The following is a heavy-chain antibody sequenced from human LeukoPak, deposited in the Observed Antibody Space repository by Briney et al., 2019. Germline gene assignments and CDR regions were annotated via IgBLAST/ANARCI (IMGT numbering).Heavy chain of an antibody. V-gene: IGHV3-7*01. Sequence: GGSLRLSCAASGFTFSNAWMSWVRQAPGKGLEWAANIKQDGSEKYYVDSVKGRFTISRDNAKNSLYLQMNSLRAEDTAVYYCARRQGSYFDTSGYYYGWGQGTLVTVSS. CDR3: ARRQGSYFDTSGYYYG. D-gene: IGHD3-22*01. CDR1: GFTFSNAW. J-gene: IGHJ4*02. CDR2: IKQDGSEK.